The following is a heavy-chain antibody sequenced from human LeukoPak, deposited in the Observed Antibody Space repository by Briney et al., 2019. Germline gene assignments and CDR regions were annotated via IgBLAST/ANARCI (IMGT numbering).Heavy chain of an antibody. D-gene: IGHD3-22*01. CDR1: GYRFSSYW. CDR3: ARHYHDSSGYSYYYGMDV. J-gene: IGHJ6*02. V-gene: IGHV5-51*01. Sequence: GESLKISCKGTGYRFSSYWIGWVRQMPGKGLEWMGIIYPGDSDTRYSPSFQGQVTISADNSITTAYLQWSSLKASDTAMYYCARHYHDSSGYSYYYGMDVWGQGTTVTVSS. CDR2: IYPGDSDT.